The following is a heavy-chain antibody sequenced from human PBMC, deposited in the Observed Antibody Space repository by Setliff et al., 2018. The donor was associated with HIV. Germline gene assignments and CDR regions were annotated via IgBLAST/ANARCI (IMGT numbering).Heavy chain of an antibody. D-gene: IGHD3-10*01. V-gene: IGHV5-51*01. J-gene: IGHJ6*03. CDR1: GYSFTNYW. CDR3: ALLRGYYYGSGSYFLGYMDV. Sequence: GESLKISCKGSGYSFTNYWVGWVRQMPGNGLEWMGLIWPDDSDTMYSPSFQGQVTISADKSISTAYLQWSSLKASDTAIYYCALLRGYYYGSGSYFLGYMDVWGKGTTVTVSS. CDR2: IWPDDSDT.